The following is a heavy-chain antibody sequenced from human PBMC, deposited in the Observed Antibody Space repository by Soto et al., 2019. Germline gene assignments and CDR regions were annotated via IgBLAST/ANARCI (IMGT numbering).Heavy chain of an antibody. CDR1: GLTVSNNY. CDR2: IYSGGST. Sequence: GGSMRLSCAASGLTVSNNYISWVRQPPGKGLEWVSLIYSGGSTYYADSVKGRFTLSRDHSKNTVYLQMNSLRAEDTAVHYCARAEWGSSYTQYYYALDVWGQGTTVTVSS. CDR3: ARAEWGSSYTQYYYALDV. D-gene: IGHD6-13*01. J-gene: IGHJ6*02. V-gene: IGHV3-53*03.